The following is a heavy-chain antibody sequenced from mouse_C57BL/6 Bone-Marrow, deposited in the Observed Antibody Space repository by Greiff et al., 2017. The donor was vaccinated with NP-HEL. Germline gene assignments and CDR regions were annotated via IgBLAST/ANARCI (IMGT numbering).Heavy chain of an antibody. V-gene: IGHV1-69*01. CDR3: ARSQWPLGFAY. CDR2: IDPSDSYT. J-gene: IGHJ3*01. Sequence: QVQLQQPGAELVMPGASVKLSCKASGYTFTSYWMHWVKQRPGQGLEWIGEIDPSDSYTNYNQKFKGKSTLTVDKSSSTAYMQLSSLTSEDSAVYYCARSQWPLGFAYWGQGTLVTVSA. CDR1: GYTFTSYW.